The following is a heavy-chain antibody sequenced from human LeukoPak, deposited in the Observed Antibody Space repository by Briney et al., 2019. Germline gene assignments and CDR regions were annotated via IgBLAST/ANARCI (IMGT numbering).Heavy chain of an antibody. CDR2: IYPGDSDT. V-gene: IGHV5-51*01. D-gene: IGHD1-26*01. Sequence: GESLKISCKGSGYSFTSHWIGWVRQMPGKGLEWMGIIYPGDSDTRYSPSFQGQVTISADKSISTAYLQWSSLKASDTAMYYCARPAPPEWEPPSGLDAFDIWGQGTMVTVSS. CDR1: GYSFTSHW. CDR3: ARPAPPEWEPPSGLDAFDI. J-gene: IGHJ3*02.